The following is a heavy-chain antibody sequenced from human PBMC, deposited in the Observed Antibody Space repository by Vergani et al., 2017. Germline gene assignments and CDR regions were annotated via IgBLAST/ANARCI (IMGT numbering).Heavy chain of an antibody. D-gene: IGHD3-22*01. V-gene: IGHV4-4*07. J-gene: IGHJ5*02. CDR2: IYTSGST. Sequence: QVQLQESGPGLVKPSETLSLTCTVSGGSISSYYWSWIRQPAGTGLEWIGRIYTSGSTNYNPSLKSRVTMSGDTSKNQFSLKLSSVTAADTAVYYCARDGHYYYDSQRYRFDPWGQGTLVTVS. CDR3: ARDGHYYYDSQRYRFDP. CDR1: GGSISSYY.